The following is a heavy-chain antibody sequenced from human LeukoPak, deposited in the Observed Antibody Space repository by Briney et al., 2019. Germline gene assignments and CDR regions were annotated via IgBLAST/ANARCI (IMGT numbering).Heavy chain of an antibody. V-gene: IGHV4-30-4*08. CDR1: GGSISSGDYY. J-gene: IGHJ5*02. Sequence: PSETLSLTCTVSGGSISSGDYYWSWNRQPPGRGLEWIGYIYYSGSTYDNPSLKRRVTISVDTSKHQFSLKLTSVPAADTAVYYCARDLGYCSSTSCYTPNWFDPWGQGTLVTVSS. CDR3: ARDLGYCSSTSCYTPNWFDP. D-gene: IGHD2-2*02. CDR2: IYYSGST.